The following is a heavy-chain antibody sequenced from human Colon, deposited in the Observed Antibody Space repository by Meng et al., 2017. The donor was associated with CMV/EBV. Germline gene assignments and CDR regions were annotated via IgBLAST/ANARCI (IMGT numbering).Heavy chain of an antibody. CDR2: ISGDGDRT. Sequence: GGSLRLSCAGSGFTFDSYSMNWVRQAPGEGLEWVSAISGDGDRTYHGDSVKGRFTISRDNSQNTLYLQMNSLRVDDTAVYYCATIGDFYDYYEMGVWGQGTTVTVSS. J-gene: IGHJ6*02. V-gene: IGHV3-23*01. CDR3: ATIGDFYDYYEMGV. CDR1: GFTFDSYS.